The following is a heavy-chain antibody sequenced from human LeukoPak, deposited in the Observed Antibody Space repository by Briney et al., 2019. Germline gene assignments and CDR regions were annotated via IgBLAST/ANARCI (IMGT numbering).Heavy chain of an antibody. D-gene: IGHD1-26*01. J-gene: IGHJ4*02. CDR2: IYYSGST. CDR1: GGSISSYY. CDR3: ARVVGATIDY. V-gene: IGHV4-59*12. Sequence: SETLSLTCTVSGGSISSYYWSWIRQPPGKGLEWIGYIYYSGSTNYNPSLKSRVTISVDTSKNQFSLKLSSVTAADTAVYYCARVVGATIDYWGQGTLVTVSS.